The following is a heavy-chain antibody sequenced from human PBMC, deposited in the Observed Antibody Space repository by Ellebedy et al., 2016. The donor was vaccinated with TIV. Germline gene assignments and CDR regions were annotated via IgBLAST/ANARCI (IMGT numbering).Heavy chain of an antibody. CDR1: GGSISSSNYY. CDR3: ARVGETVAGLDYYYHHMDV. D-gene: IGHD6-19*01. J-gene: IGHJ6*02. CDR2: IYYSGIT. Sequence: SETLSLXXTVSGGSISSSNYYWGWIRQPPGKGLEWIGSIYYSGITYYKSSLKSRVTISVDTSKNQFSLKLSSVTAADTAVYYCARVGETVAGLDYYYHHMDVWGQGTTVTVSS. V-gene: IGHV4-39*07.